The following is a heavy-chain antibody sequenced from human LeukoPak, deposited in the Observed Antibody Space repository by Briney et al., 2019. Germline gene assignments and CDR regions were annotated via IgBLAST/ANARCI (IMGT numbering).Heavy chain of an antibody. V-gene: IGHV4-59*12. CDR2: IYHSGST. D-gene: IGHD6-13*01. CDR1: GGSISSYY. J-gene: IGHJ3*02. CDR3: ASWYSSSWDEDDAFDI. Sequence: SETLSLTCTVSGGSISSYYWSWIRQPPGKGLEWIGYIYHSGSTYYNPSLKSRVTISVDRSKNQFSLKLSSVTAADTAVYYCASWYSSSWDEDDAFDIWGQGTMVTVSS.